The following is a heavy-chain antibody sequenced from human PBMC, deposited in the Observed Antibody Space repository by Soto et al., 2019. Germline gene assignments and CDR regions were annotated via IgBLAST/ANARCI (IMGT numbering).Heavy chain of an antibody. J-gene: IGHJ4*02. CDR1: GFTFNTYA. Sequence: EVQLLESGGGSVQPGGSLRLSCAASGFTFNTYAMSWVRQAPGKGLEWVSSISTTDATYYADSVKGHFTISRDNFKNTLSLQMTSLRGEDPAIYYCAKNYYFDSWGPGTLVTVSS. CDR2: ISTTDAT. CDR3: AKNYYFDS. V-gene: IGHV3-23*01.